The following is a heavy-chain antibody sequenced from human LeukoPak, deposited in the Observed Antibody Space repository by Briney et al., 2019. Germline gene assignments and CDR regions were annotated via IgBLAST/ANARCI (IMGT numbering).Heavy chain of an antibody. J-gene: IGHJ4*02. V-gene: IGHV1-18*01. CDR1: GYTFTSYG. D-gene: IGHD3-22*01. CDR3: ARDRHYYDSSGYPTILFGY. Sequence: GASVKVSCKASGYTFTSYGISWVRQAPGQGLEWMGWISAYNGNTNYAQKLQGRVTMTTDTSTSTAYMELRSLRSDDTAVYYCARDRHYYDSSGYPTILFGYWGQGTLVTVSS. CDR2: ISAYNGNT.